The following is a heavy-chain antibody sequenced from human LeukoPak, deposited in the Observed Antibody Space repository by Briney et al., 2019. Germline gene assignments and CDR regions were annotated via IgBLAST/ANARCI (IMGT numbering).Heavy chain of an antibody. D-gene: IGHD3-16*01. CDR2: IYFGGRT. Sequence: SETLSLTCSVSGGPISSFSYYWGWIRQPPGKGLEWIGSIYFGGRTYNNPSLKSRVTISVDTSKNQFSLRLRSVTAADTAVYYCARLDYDRGDFDLRADAFDIWGQGTLVAVSS. CDR3: ARLDYDRGDFDLRADAFDI. J-gene: IGHJ3*02. CDR1: GGPISSFSYY. V-gene: IGHV4-39*01.